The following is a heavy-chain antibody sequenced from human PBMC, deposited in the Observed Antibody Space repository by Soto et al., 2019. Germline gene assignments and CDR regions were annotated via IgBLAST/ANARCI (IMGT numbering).Heavy chain of an antibody. CDR1: GGSISSSSYY. V-gene: IGHV4-39*01. D-gene: IGHD3-22*01. J-gene: IGHJ5*02. Sequence: SETLSLTCTVSGGSISSSSYYWGWIRQPPGKGLEWIGSIYYSGSTYYNPSLKSRVTISVDTSKNQFSLKLSSVTAADTAVHYCARPHYYDSSGYKYNWFDPWGQGTLVTVSS. CDR3: ARPHYYDSSGYKYNWFDP. CDR2: IYYSGST.